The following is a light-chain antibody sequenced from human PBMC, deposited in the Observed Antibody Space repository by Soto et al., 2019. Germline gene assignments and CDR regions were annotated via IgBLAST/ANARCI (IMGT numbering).Light chain of an antibody. CDR1: QTVGRN. Sequence: IVMTQSPATLSVSPGERVTLSCRTSQTVGRNLAWYQQKPGQAPRLLIFGASTRAPGLPDRFSGSGSGTEFTLTISSLQSEDVAVYYCQQYNNWPPYTFGQGTKLQIK. V-gene: IGKV3-15*01. CDR3: QQYNNWPPYT. CDR2: GAS. J-gene: IGKJ2*01.